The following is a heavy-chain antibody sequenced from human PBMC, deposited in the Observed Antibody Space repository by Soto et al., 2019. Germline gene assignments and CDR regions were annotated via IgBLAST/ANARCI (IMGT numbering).Heavy chain of an antibody. CDR3: VRSWAIRLMDV. J-gene: IGHJ6*04. Sequence: QVQLVQSGAEVKKPGASVKVSCKDSGYTFASYGISWVRQAPGQGLEWMGWISAYNGDTNYAQKFQGRVTMTTDTSTSTAYMELRSLRSDYTAVHYCVRSWAIRLMDVWGKGTTFIVSS. CDR1: GYTFASYG. V-gene: IGHV1-18*01. D-gene: IGHD3-10*01. CDR2: ISAYNGDT.